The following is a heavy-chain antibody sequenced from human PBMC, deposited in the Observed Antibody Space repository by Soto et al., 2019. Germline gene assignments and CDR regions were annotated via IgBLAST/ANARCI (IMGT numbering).Heavy chain of an antibody. J-gene: IGHJ4*02. CDR2: ISYDGSNK. Sequence: PGGSLRLSCAASGVTFSSYGMHWVRQAPGKGLEWVAVISYDGSNKYYADSVKGRFTISRDNSKNTLYLQMNSLRAEDTAVYYCAKDPLDYWGQGTLVT. CDR1: GVTFSSYG. V-gene: IGHV3-30*18. CDR3: AKDPLDY.